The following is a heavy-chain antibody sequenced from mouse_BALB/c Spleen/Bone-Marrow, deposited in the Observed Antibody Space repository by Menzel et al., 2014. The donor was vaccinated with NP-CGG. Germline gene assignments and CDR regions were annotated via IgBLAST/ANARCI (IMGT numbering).Heavy chain of an antibody. D-gene: IGHD2-14*01. V-gene: IGHV14-3*02. Sequence: VQLQQSGAELVKPGASVKLSRTASGFNIKDTYMYWVKQRPEQGLEWIGRIDPANGNTKYDPKFQGKATITADTSSNTAYLQLSSLTSEDTAVYYCASYRYGWYFDVWGAGTTVTVSS. CDR1: GFNIKDTY. CDR2: IDPANGNT. J-gene: IGHJ1*01. CDR3: ASYRYGWYFDV.